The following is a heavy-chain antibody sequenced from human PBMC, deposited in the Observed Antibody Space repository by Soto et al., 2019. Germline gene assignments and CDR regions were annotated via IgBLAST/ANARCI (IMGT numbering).Heavy chain of an antibody. J-gene: IGHJ4*02. D-gene: IGHD6-13*01. CDR1: GFTFSTSV. CDR2: LTDGGNKK. CDR3: AREVFEAGRGQFGY. Sequence: QVQLVESGGGVVQPGGSLRLSCAASGFTFSTSVMHWVRQAPGKGLEWMAILTDGGNKKYYADSVKGRFTISRDISESTLFLQMNSLGTEDTAVYSCAREVFEAGRGQFGYWGQGTLVSVTS. V-gene: IGHV3-30-3*01.